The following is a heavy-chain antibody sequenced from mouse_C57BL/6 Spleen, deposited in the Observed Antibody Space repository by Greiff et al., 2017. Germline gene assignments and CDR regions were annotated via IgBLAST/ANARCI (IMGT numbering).Heavy chain of an antibody. J-gene: IGHJ2*01. CDR1: GYTFTSYC. CDR3: ARERIYYVDY. CDR2: INPSNGGT. Sequence: VQVVESGTELVKPGASVKLSCKASGYTFTSYCMHWVKQRPGQGLEWIGNINPSNGGTNYNEKFKSKATLTVDKSSSTAYMQLSSLTSEDSAVYYCARERIYYVDYWGQGTTLTVSS. D-gene: IGHD2-1*01. V-gene: IGHV1-53*01.